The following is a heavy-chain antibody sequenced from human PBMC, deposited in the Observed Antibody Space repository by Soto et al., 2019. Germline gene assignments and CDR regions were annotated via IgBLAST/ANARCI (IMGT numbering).Heavy chain of an antibody. CDR3: AGPVYDYFDY. J-gene: IGHJ4*02. CDR2: IYYSGST. D-gene: IGHD5-12*01. CDR1: GGSISSYY. V-gene: IGHV4-59*01. Sequence: SETLSLTCTVSGGSISSYYWSWIRQPPGKGLEWIGYIYYSGSTNYNPSLKSRVTISVDTSKNQFSLKLSSVTAADTAVYYCAGPVYDYFDYWGQGTLVT.